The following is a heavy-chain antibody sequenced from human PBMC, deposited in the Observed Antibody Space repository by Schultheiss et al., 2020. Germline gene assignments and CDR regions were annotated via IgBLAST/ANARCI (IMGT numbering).Heavy chain of an antibody. J-gene: IGHJ4*02. D-gene: IGHD3-10*01. V-gene: IGHV4-4*02. Sequence: SETLSLTCAVSGGSISSSNWWSWVRQPPGKGLEWIGYIYYSGSTNYNPSLKSRVTISVDTSNNQFSLRLFSVTAADTAVYYCARQQLMVRTIDSWGQGTLVTVSS. CDR1: GGSISSSNW. CDR3: ARQQLMVRTIDS. CDR2: IYYSGST.